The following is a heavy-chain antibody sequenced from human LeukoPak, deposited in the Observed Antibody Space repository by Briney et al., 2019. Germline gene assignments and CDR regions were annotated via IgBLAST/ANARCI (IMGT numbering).Heavy chain of an antibody. CDR3: ASRFGSNYFDY. D-gene: IGHD3-3*01. CDR1: GFTFSSYE. Sequence: GGSLRLSCAASGFTFSSYEMNWVRQAPGKGLEWVSYISSSGSTIYYADSVKGRFTISRDNAKNPLYLQMNSLRAEDTAVYYCASRFGSNYFDYWGQGTLVTVSS. CDR2: ISSSGSTI. J-gene: IGHJ4*02. V-gene: IGHV3-48*03.